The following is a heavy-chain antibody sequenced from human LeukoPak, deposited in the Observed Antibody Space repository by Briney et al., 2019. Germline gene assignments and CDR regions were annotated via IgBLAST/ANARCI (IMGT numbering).Heavy chain of an antibody. D-gene: IGHD2-2*01. J-gene: IGHJ4*02. Sequence: SGGSLRLSCAASGFTFSNYAMTWVRQAPGKGLEWVSAISGSGDSKFYTDSVKGRFTISRDNSKNTLYLQMNSLRAEDTAVYYCAAGLSTSCHADFDSWGQGTLVTVSS. V-gene: IGHV3-23*01. CDR1: GFTFSNYA. CDR2: ISGSGDSK. CDR3: AAGLSTSCHADFDS.